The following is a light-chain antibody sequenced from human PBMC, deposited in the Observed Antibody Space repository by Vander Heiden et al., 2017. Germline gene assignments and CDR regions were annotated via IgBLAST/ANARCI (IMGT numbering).Light chain of an antibody. V-gene: IGKV3-11*01. CDR2: DAS. J-gene: IGKJ1*01. CDR3: QQRSKWPWT. Sequence: EVVLTHSRPTLSLSTGERATLLCSPTQSVHRHFAGHQQKPGQAPRLLIYDASNGATGIPARFSSSGSGTDFTLTISSLAPEDFAVYYCQQRSKWPWTFGQGTKVEIK. CDR1: QSVHRH.